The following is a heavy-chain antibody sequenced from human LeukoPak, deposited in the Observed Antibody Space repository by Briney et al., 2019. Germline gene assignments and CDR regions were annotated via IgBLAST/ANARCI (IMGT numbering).Heavy chain of an antibody. CDR3: AAGYSSSWGGLFDY. D-gene: IGHD6-13*01. CDR1: RFTLNSYC. CDR2: IKQWGSEK. V-gene: IGHV3-7*01. J-gene: IGHJ4*02. Sequence: GGSLRLSCTACRFTLNSYCMSGPRRSPGKGLEGVTNIKQWGSEKYYVDSVKGRHPISRDNAKNALYLQINSQRAEETGVYCCAAGYSSSWGGLFDYWGQGTLVTVSS.